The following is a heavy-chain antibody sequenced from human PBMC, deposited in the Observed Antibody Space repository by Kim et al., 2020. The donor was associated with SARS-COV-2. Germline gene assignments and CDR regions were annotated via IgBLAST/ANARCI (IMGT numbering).Heavy chain of an antibody. D-gene: IGHD6-6*01. CDR1: GYTFTSYA. CDR3: ARDPHGVIAARPYYYYYGMDV. CDR2: INTNTGNP. J-gene: IGHJ6*02. Sequence: ASVKVSCKASGYTFTSYAMNWVRQAPGQGLEWMGWINTNTGNPTYAQGFTGRFVFSLDTSVSTAYLQISSLKAEDTAVYYCARDPHGVIAARPYYYYYGMDVWGQGTTVTVSS. V-gene: IGHV7-4-1*02.